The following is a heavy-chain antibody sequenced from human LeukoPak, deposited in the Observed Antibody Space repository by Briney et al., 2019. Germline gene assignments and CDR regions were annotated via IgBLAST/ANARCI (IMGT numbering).Heavy chain of an antibody. D-gene: IGHD6-19*01. J-gene: IGHJ4*02. Sequence: SETLSLTCTVSGGSISSGDYYWSWIRQPPGKGLEWIGYIYYSGSIYYNPSLKSRVTISVDTSKNQFSLKLSSVTAADTAVYYCARGEAVAGTGFDYWGQGTLVTVSS. V-gene: IGHV4-30-4*02. CDR1: GGSISSGDYY. CDR3: ARGEAVAGTGFDY. CDR2: IYYSGSI.